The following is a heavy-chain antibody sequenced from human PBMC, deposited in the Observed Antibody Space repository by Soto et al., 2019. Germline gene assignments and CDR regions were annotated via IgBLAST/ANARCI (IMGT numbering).Heavy chain of an antibody. CDR1: GYSFTSYW. Sequence: PGESLKISCKGSGYSFTSYWIGWVRQMPGKGLEWMGIIYPGDSDTRYSPSFQGQVTISDDKSISTAYLKWSSLKASDIAMYYCARECFDILTGYYKTYYYYGMDVWGQGTTVTVSS. CDR2: IYPGDSDT. CDR3: ARECFDILTGYYKTYYYYGMDV. V-gene: IGHV5-51*01. D-gene: IGHD3-9*01. J-gene: IGHJ6*02.